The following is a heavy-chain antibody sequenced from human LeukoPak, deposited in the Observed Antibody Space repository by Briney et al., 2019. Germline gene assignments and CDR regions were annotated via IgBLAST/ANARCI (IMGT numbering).Heavy chain of an antibody. Sequence: PSGTLSLTCAVSGGSISSSNWWSWVRQPPGKGLEWIGEIYHSGSTNYNPSLKSRVTISVDKSKNQFSLKLSSVTAADTAVYYCASLISSGYYYPATFDYWGQGTLVTVSS. CDR3: ASLISSGYYYPATFDY. CDR1: GGSISSSNW. J-gene: IGHJ4*02. D-gene: IGHD3-22*01. V-gene: IGHV4-4*02. CDR2: IYHSGST.